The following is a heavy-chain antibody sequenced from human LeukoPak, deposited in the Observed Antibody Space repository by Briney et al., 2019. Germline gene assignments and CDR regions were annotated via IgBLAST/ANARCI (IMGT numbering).Heavy chain of an antibody. CDR1: GFTFYSYA. D-gene: IGHD2-8*01. Sequence: GASLRLSCAASGFTFYSYAMSWDRQAPGKGLEWVSSIGRGGDTTYYADSVKGRFTISRDNSKNTLYLQMNSLRAEDTAVYYCARNGDYWGQGTLVTVSS. CDR3: ARNGDY. CDR2: IGRGGDTT. V-gene: IGHV3-23*01. J-gene: IGHJ4*02.